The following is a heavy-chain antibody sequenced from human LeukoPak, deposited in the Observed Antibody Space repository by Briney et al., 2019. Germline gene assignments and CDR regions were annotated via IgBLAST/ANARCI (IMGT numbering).Heavy chain of an antibody. D-gene: IGHD2-15*01. CDR2: IYYSGST. Sequence: SETLSLTCTVSGGSISSYYWSWIRQSPGKGLEWIGYIYYSGSTNYNPSLKSRVAFSVDTSKNQFSLKLTSVTAADTAVYYCARGYCSGGSCYSFDYWGHGTLVTVSS. J-gene: IGHJ4*01. V-gene: IGHV4-59*01. CDR1: GGSISSYY. CDR3: ARGYCSGGSCYSFDY.